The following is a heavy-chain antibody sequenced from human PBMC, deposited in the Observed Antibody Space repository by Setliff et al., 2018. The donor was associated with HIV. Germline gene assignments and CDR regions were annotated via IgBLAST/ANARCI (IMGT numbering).Heavy chain of an antibody. Sequence: GSVKVSCKASGYTFTSYYIHWVRQAPGQGLEWMGIVIPSTGDTNYAQNFQGRVTMTRDTSTNTVYMDLSSLKSEDTAVYYCVREARGGYFDYWGQGTLVTVSS. CDR3: VREARGGYFDY. V-gene: IGHV1-46*01. CDR1: GYTFTSYY. D-gene: IGHD2-15*01. J-gene: IGHJ4*02. CDR2: VIPSTGDT.